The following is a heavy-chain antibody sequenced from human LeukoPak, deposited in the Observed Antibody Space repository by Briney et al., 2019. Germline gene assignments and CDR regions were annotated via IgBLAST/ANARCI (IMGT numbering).Heavy chain of an antibody. CDR2: INHSGST. J-gene: IGHJ5*02. CDR1: GGSFSGYY. D-gene: IGHD6-19*01. Sequence: SETLSLTCAVYGGSFSGYYWSWIRQPPGKGLEWIGEINHSGSTNYNPSLKSRVTISVDTSKNQFSLKLSSVTAADTAVYYCARHANSGWYASAWGQGTLVTVSS. V-gene: IGHV4-34*01. CDR3: ARHANSGWYASA.